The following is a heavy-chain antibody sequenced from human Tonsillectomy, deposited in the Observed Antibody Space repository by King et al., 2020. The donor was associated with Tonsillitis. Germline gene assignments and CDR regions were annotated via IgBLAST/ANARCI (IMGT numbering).Heavy chain of an antibody. Sequence: VQLVESGGGLVKPGGSLRLSCAASGFTFSNAWMSWVRQAPGKGLEWVGRIKSKTDGGTTDYAAPVKGRFTISRDDSKNTLYLQMYSLKTEDTAVYYCTVGGYPIAFDIWGQGTMVTVSS. CDR3: TVGGYPIAFDI. J-gene: IGHJ3*02. CDR2: IKSKTDGGTT. V-gene: IGHV3-15*01. D-gene: IGHD5-18*01. CDR1: GFTFSNAW.